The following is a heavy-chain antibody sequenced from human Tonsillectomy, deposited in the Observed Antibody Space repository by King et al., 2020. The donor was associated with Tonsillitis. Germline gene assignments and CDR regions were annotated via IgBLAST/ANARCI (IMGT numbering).Heavy chain of an antibody. J-gene: IGHJ1*01. CDR1: GFTFSSYW. CDR3: ARDNCGDYHEDLHH. D-gene: IGHD4-17*01. V-gene: IGHV3-7*01. Sequence: VQLVESGGGLVQPGGSLRLSCAASGFTFSSYWMSWVRQAPGKGLEWVASIKQDGSEKYYVDSVKGRFTITRDNAKNSLYLKMNSLRAEDTAVYYCARDNCGDYHEDLHHWGQGTLVTVSS. CDR2: IKQDGSEK.